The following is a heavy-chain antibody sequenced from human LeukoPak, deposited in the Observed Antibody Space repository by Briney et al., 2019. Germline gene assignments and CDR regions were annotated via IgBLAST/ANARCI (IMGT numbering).Heavy chain of an antibody. V-gene: IGHV3-33*01. CDR2: IWYDGSNK. CDR1: GFTFSSYG. CDR3: ASFAPYDAFDI. J-gene: IGHJ3*02. Sequence: GGSLRLSCAASGFTFSSYGMHWVRQAPGKGLEWVAVIWYDGSNKYYADSVKGRFTISRDNSKNTLYLQMNSLRAEDTAVYYCASFAPYDAFDIWGQGTMVTVSS.